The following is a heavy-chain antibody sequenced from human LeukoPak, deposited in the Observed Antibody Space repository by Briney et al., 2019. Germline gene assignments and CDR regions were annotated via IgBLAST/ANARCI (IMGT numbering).Heavy chain of an antibody. V-gene: IGHV1-18*01. J-gene: IGHJ4*02. CDR2: ISAYNGNT. Sequence: ASVKVSCKASGYTFTSYGISWVRQAPGQGLECMGWISAYNGNTNYAQKLQGRVTMTTDTSTSIAYMELRSLRSDDTAVYYCAGHYDFWSGYYALDYWGQGTLVTVSS. D-gene: IGHD3-3*01. CDR1: GYTFTSYG. CDR3: AGHYDFWSGYYALDY.